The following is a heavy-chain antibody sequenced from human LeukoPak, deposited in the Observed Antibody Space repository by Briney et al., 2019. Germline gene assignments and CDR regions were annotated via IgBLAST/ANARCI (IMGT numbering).Heavy chain of an antibody. J-gene: IGHJ6*02. D-gene: IGHD6-19*01. CDR2: IYYSGST. V-gene: IGHV4-39*01. CDR1: GGSISSSSYY. Sequence: SETLSLTCTVSGGSISSSSYYWGWIRQPPGKGLEWIGGIYYSGSTYYNPSLKSRVTISVDTSKNQFSLKLSSVTAADTAVYYCARHGIPYSSGWYYYYYYYGMDVWGQGTTVTVSS. CDR3: ARHGIPYSSGWYYYYYYYGMDV.